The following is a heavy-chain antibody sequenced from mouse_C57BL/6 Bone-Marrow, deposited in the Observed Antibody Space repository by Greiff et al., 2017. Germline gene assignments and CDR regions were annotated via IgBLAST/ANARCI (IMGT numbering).Heavy chain of an antibody. Sequence: QVQLKQPGAELVKPGASVKVSCKASGYTFTSYWMHWVKQRPGQGLEWIGRIHPSDSDTNYNQKFKGKATLTVDTSSSTAYLQLSSLTSEDAAVYYCAIRGTTVVAEGFDYWGQGTTLTGSS. J-gene: IGHJ2*01. V-gene: IGHV1-74*01. D-gene: IGHD1-1*01. CDR1: GYTFTSYW. CDR2: IHPSDSDT. CDR3: AIRGTTVVAEGFDY.